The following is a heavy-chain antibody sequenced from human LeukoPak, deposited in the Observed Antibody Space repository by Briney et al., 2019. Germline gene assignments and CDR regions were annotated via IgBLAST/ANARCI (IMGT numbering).Heavy chain of an antibody. CDR1: GFNFSSHA. CDR3: ARDSRWELHAFDI. Sequence: PGGSLRLSCAASGFNFSSHAITWVRQAPGKGLEWVSAISWSGGSPYYADAVKGRFTISRENSKNTMYLQMKSLTAEDTAVYYCARDSRWELHAFDIWGQGTVVTVSS. V-gene: IGHV3-23*01. D-gene: IGHD1-26*01. CDR2: ISWSGGSP. J-gene: IGHJ3*02.